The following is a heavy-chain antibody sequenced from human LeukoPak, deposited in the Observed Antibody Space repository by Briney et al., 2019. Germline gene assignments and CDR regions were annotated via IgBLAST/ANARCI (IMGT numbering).Heavy chain of an antibody. V-gene: IGHV3-48*03. Sequence: GGSLRLSCAASGFTFSSYEMNWVRQAPGKELEWVSYISSSGSTIYYADSVKGRFTISRDNAKNSLYLQMNSLRAEDTAVYYCARGRAYYYYMDVWGKGTTVTVSS. CDR3: ARGRAYYYYMDV. J-gene: IGHJ6*03. CDR1: GFTFSSYE. CDR2: ISSSGSTI.